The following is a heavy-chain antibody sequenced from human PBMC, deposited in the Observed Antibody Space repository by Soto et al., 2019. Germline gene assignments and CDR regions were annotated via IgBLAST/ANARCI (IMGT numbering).Heavy chain of an antibody. CDR3: ARAHDSRRMYDY. Sequence: QVQLVESGGGVVQPGRSLRLSCAASGFTFSSYGMHWVRQAPGKGLEWVAVIWYDGSNKYYADSVKGRFTISRDNSKNTLYLQMNSLRAEDTAVYYCARAHDSRRMYDYWGQGTLVTVSS. CDR2: IWYDGSNK. CDR1: GFTFSSYG. J-gene: IGHJ4*02. D-gene: IGHD3-22*01. V-gene: IGHV3-33*01.